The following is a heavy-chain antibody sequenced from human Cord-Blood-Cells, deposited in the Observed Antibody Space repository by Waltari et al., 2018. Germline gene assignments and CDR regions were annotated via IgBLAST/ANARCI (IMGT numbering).Heavy chain of an antibody. V-gene: IGHV4-39*01. CDR1: GGSISSSSYY. Sequence: QLQLQESGPGLVKPSETLSLTCTVSGGSISSSSYYWGWIRQPPGKGLGWIGSIYYSGSTSYNPSLKSRVTISVDTSKNQFSLKLSSVTAADTAVYYCARPRTTGSSYFDYWGQGTLVTVSS. CDR2: IYYSGST. D-gene: IGHD3-10*01. J-gene: IGHJ4*02. CDR3: ARPRTTGSSYFDY.